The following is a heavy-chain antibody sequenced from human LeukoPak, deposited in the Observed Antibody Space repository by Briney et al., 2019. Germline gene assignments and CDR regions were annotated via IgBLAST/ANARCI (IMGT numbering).Heavy chain of an antibody. D-gene: IGHD6-13*01. V-gene: IGHV4-4*07. J-gene: IGHJ6*02. Sequence: PSETLSLTCTVSGGSISSYYWSWIRQPASKGLEWIGRIYTSGTTTYNPSFKSRVTISLDTSNNQLSLKLTSVTAADTAVYYCARVSPIPAAGSSYYFAMDVWGQGTTFSVSS. CDR2: IYTSGTT. CDR3: ARVSPIPAAGSSYYFAMDV. CDR1: GGSISSYY.